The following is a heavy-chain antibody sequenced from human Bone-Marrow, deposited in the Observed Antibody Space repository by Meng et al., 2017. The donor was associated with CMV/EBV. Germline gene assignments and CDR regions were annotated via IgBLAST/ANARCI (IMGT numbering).Heavy chain of an antibody. CDR3: ARGLDSSGWYYYYYGMDV. D-gene: IGHD6-19*01. V-gene: IGHV3-74*01. CDR2: INSDGSST. Sequence: GESLKISCAASGFTFSSYWMHWVRQAPGKGLVWVSRINSDGSSTSYADSVKGRFTISRDNAKNSLYLQMNSPRAEDTAVYYCARGLDSSGWYYYYYGMDVWAQGTTVTVSS. J-gene: IGHJ6*02. CDR1: GFTFSSYW.